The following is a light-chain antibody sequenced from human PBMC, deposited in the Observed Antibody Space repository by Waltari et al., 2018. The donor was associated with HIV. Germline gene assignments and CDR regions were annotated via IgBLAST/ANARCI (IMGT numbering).Light chain of an antibody. CDR3: SSYAGSNNVI. CDR1: SSDVGGYSY. J-gene: IGLJ2*01. Sequence: QSALAQPPSASVSPGQSVTISCTGTSSDVGGYSYVSWYQQHPGKAPKLMSYEGSKRPSGVPDRFSGSKSGNAASLTVSGLQAEDEADYYCSSYAGSNNVIFGGGTKLTVL. V-gene: IGLV2-8*01. CDR2: EGS.